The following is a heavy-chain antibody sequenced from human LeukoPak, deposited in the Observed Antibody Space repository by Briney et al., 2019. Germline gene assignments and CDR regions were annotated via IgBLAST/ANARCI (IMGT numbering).Heavy chain of an antibody. V-gene: IGHV4-59*11. Sequence: SETLSLTCTVSGGSISSHYWSWIRQSPGKGLEWIGYIYYSGSTNYNPSFKSRVTISVDTSKNQFSLKLSSVTAADTAVYYCARGPYSSGWYGEYWGQGTLVTVSS. CDR1: GGSISSHY. D-gene: IGHD6-19*01. CDR2: IYYSGST. J-gene: IGHJ4*02. CDR3: ARGPYSSGWYGEY.